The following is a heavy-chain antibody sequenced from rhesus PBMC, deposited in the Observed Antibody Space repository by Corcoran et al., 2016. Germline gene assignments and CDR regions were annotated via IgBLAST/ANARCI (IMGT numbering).Heavy chain of an antibody. CDR2: FYGGSGST. V-gene: IGHV4-147*01. CDR1: GGSISSNY. CDR3: ASRRYSSWLNAFDF. D-gene: IGHD6-13*01. J-gene: IGHJ3*01. Sequence: QVQLQESGPGLVKPSETLSLTCAVSGGSISSNYWSWIRQSPGKGLEWIGYFYGGSGSTSYNPSLKSRVTILTDTSKNQFSLKLSSVTAADTAVYYCASRRYSSWLNAFDFWGQGLRVTVSS.